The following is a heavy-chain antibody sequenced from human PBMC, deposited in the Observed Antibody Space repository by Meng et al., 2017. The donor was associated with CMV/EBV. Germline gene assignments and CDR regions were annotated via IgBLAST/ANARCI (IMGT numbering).Heavy chain of an antibody. V-gene: IGHV1-2*02. CDR1: GYTFTGYY. CDR2: INPNNGGT. Sequence: ASVKVSCKASGYTFTGYYMHWVRQAPGQGLEWMGWINPNNGGTNYAQKFQGRVTMTRDTSISTAYMELSRLRSDDTAVYYCGRRYCSSTSCQRYFDYWGQGTLVTVSS. CDR3: GRRYCSSTSCQRYFDY. J-gene: IGHJ4*02. D-gene: IGHD2-2*01.